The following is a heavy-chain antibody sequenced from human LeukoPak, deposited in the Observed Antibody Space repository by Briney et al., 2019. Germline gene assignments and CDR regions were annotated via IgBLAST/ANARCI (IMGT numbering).Heavy chain of an antibody. J-gene: IGHJ4*02. CDR3: ARPYCNGGSCHDYFDY. CDR1: GGTFSNYA. Sequence: SVKVSCKASGGTFSNYAISWVRQAPGQGLEWMGGIIPIFDTTNYAQKFQGRLTITADISTSTAYMELRRLSSDDTAIYYCARPYCNGGSCHDYFDYWGQGTLVSVSS. V-gene: IGHV1-69*06. CDR2: IIPIFDTT. D-gene: IGHD2-15*01.